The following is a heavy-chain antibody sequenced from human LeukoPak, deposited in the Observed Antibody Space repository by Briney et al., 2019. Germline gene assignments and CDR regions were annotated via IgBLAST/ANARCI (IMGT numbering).Heavy chain of an antibody. D-gene: IGHD6-19*01. V-gene: IGHV3-23*01. CDR2: SSGRGNT. CDR1: GFTFSSYA. Sequence: GGSLRLSCAASGFTFSSYAMSWVRQAPGKGLEWVSGSSGRGNTYYADSVKGRFTISRDNSKNTLYLQMNSLRAEDTAVYYCATRAVAADPPYLDYWGQGTLVTVSS. CDR3: ATRAVAADPPYLDY. J-gene: IGHJ4*02.